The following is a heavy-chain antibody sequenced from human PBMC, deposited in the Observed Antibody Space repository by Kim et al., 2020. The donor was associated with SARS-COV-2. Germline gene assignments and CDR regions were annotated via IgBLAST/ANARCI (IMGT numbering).Heavy chain of an antibody. CDR2: IKEDGSQK. Sequence: GGSLRLSCAASGFIFSTYWMSWVRQAPGKGLEWVANIKEDGSQKYYVDSVKGRFTISRDNARNSLFLQMNSLRAEDTAVYYCARYSSGWGRYFDYWGQGTLVTFSS. CDR1: GFIFSTYW. CDR3: ARYSSGWGRYFDY. V-gene: IGHV3-7*03. D-gene: IGHD6-19*01. J-gene: IGHJ4*02.